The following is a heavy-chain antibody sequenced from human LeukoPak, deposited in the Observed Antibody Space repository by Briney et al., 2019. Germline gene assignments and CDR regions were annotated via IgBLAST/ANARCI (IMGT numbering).Heavy chain of an antibody. CDR1: GLTVSNNY. Sequence: GGSLRLSCAASGLTVSNNYMNWVRQAPGKGLEWVSVIYSGGNTYYADSVKGRFTISRDSSKNTLYLQMNSLSAEDTAVYYCAIHPRTSIAAAGTRVSYWGQGTLVTVSS. V-gene: IGHV3-53*01. CDR3: AIHPRTSIAAAGTRVSY. CDR2: IYSGGNT. J-gene: IGHJ4*02. D-gene: IGHD6-13*01.